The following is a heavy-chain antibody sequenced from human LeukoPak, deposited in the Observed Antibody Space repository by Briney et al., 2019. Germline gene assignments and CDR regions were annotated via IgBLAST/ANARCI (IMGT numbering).Heavy chain of an antibody. D-gene: IGHD1-1*01. V-gene: IGHV3-7*03. CDR1: GLTFSRDW. Sequence: PGGSLRLSCEGFGLTFSRDWMSWVRQAPGKGLEWVANIKQDGGETYYGDSVKGRFTISRDNAKNSLYLQMNSLRAEDTALYYCAKDIAERRKYYFDYWGQGTLVTVSS. CDR2: IKQDGGET. J-gene: IGHJ4*02. CDR3: AKDIAERRKYYFDY.